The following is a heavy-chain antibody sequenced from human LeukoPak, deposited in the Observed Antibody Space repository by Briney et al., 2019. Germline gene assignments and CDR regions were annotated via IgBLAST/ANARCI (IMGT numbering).Heavy chain of an antibody. CDR2: IYYSGST. D-gene: IGHD3-10*01. J-gene: IGHJ4*02. CDR3: ARAYYYGSGSYSRGFDY. Sequence: SETLSLTCTVSGGSISSGGYYWSWIRQHPGKGLERIGYIYYSGSTYYNPSLKSRVTISVDTSKNQFSLKLSSVTAADTAVYYCARAYYYGSGSYSRGFDYWGQGTLVTVSS. V-gene: IGHV4-31*03. CDR1: GGSISSGGYY.